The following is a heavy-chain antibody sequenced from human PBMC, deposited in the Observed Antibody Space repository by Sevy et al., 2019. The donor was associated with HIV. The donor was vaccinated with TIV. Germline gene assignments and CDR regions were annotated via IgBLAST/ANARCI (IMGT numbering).Heavy chain of an antibody. CDR3: ARVTTAPDYYGMDV. CDR1: GGSISSYY. D-gene: IGHD4-17*01. V-gene: IGHV4-59*13. Sequence: SETLSLTCTVSGGSISSYYWSWIRQPPGKGLEWIGYIYYSGSTNYNPSLKSRVTISVDTSKNRFSLKLSSVTAADTAVYYCARVTTAPDYYGMDVWGQGTTVTVSS. CDR2: IYYSGST. J-gene: IGHJ6*02.